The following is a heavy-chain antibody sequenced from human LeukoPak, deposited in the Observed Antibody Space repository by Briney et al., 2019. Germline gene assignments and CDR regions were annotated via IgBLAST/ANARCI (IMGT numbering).Heavy chain of an antibody. Sequence: ASVKVSCKASGGTFSSYTISWVRQAPGQGREWMGRIIPILGIANYAQKFQGRVTITADKSTSTAYMELSSLRSEDTAVYYCARVPDYCGGDCSLDYWGLGTLVTVSS. CDR3: ARVPDYCGGDCSLDY. CDR1: GGTFSSYT. CDR2: IIPILGIA. D-gene: IGHD2-21*01. J-gene: IGHJ4*02. V-gene: IGHV1-69*02.